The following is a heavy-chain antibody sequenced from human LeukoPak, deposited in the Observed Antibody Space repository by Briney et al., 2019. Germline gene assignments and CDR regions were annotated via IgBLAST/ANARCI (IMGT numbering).Heavy chain of an antibody. J-gene: IGHJ6*02. CDR3: AKALGYCSGGSCWYGMDV. Sequence: GGSLRLSCAASGFTFSSYAMSWVRQAPGKRLEWVSAISGSGGSTYYADSVKGRFTISRDNSKNTLYLQMNSLRAEDTAVYYCAKALGYCSGGSCWYGMDVWGQGTTVTVSS. CDR2: ISGSGGST. V-gene: IGHV3-23*01. CDR1: GFTFSSYA. D-gene: IGHD2-15*01.